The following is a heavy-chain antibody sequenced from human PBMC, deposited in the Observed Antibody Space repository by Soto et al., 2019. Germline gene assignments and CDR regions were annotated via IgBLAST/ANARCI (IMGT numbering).Heavy chain of an antibody. Sequence: EVQLVESGGGLVQPGGSLRLSCVASGFTFNSYWMHWVRQAPGKGLVWVSRINSDGSTTSYADSVKGRFTISRDNAKDTLYLQMNSLRAEDTAVYYCARDATGKWYFDDWGQGTLVTVSS. J-gene: IGHJ4*02. V-gene: IGHV3-74*01. D-gene: IGHD2-15*01. CDR2: INSDGSTT. CDR1: GFTFNSYW. CDR3: ARDATGKWYFDD.